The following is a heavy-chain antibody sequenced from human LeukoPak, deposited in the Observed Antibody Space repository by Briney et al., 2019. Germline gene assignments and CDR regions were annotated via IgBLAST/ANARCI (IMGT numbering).Heavy chain of an antibody. J-gene: IGHJ4*02. CDR2: IIPILGIA. CDR3: ATEEDIVATESSFDY. V-gene: IGHV1-69*04. CDR1: GGTFSSYA. D-gene: IGHD5-12*01. Sequence: GSSVKVSCKASGGTFSSYAISWVRQAPGQGLEWMGRIIPILGIANYAQKFQGRVTITADKSTSTAYMELSSLRSEDTAVYYCATEEDIVATESSFDYWGQGTLVTVSS.